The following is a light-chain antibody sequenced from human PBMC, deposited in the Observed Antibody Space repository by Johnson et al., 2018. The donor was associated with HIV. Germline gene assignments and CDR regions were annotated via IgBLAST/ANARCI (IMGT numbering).Light chain of an antibody. CDR1: SSNIGNNY. J-gene: IGLJ1*01. CDR2: ENN. Sequence: QSVLTQPPSVSAAPGQKVTISCSGRSSNIGNNYVSWYQQLPGTAPKVLIYENNKRPSGIPDRFSGSKSGTSATLGITGLQTGDEADYYCGTWDSGLNTYVFGTGTKVTAL. CDR3: GTWDSGLNTYV. V-gene: IGLV1-51*02.